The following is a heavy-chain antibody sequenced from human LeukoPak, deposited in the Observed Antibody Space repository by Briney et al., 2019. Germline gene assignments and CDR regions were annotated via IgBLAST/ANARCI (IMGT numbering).Heavy chain of an antibody. CDR2: IVGSGGST. D-gene: IGHD3-9*01. Sequence: GGSLRLSCAASGFTFSNYAMSWVRPAPGGGLEWVSAIVGSGGSTYYADSVKGRFTISRDNPKNTLYLQMISLRAEDTAVYYCANWGDYDILTGYYDSDYWGQGTLVTVSS. CDR1: GFTFSNYA. J-gene: IGHJ4*02. CDR3: ANWGDYDILTGYYDSDY. V-gene: IGHV3-23*01.